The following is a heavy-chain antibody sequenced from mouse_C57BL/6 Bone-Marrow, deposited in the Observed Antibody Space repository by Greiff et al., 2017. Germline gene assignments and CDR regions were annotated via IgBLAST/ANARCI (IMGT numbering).Heavy chain of an antibody. Sequence: QVQLQQSGAELARPGASVTLSCKASGYTFTSYGISWVKQRTGQGLEWIGEIYPRSGNTYYNEKFKGKATLTADKSSSTAYMELRSLTSEDSAVYFCAKHYGSSYGYAMDYWGQGTSVTVSS. CDR2: IYPRSGNT. V-gene: IGHV1-81*01. CDR1: GYTFTSYG. J-gene: IGHJ4*01. CDR3: AKHYGSSYGYAMDY. D-gene: IGHD1-1*01.